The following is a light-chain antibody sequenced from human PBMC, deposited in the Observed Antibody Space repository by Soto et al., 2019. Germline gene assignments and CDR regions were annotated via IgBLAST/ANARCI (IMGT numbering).Light chain of an antibody. CDR1: SSDVGGYNY. J-gene: IGLJ2*01. CDR3: SSFAGSNVV. V-gene: IGLV2-8*01. Sequence: QYALTQPPSASGSPGQSVTISCTGTSSDVGGYNYVSWYQQHPGKAPKLMISEVSKRPSGVPDRFSGSKSGNTASLTVSGLQAEDEADYYCSSFAGSNVVFGGGTKLTVL. CDR2: EVS.